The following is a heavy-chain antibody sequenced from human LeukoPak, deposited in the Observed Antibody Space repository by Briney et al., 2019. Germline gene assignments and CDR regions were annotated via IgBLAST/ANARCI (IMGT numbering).Heavy chain of an antibody. D-gene: IGHD1-7*01. Sequence: SVKVSCKASGGTFSSYAISWVRQAPGQGLEWMGGIIPIFGTANYAQKFQGRVTITADKSTSTAYMELRSLRSDDTAVYYCASRNWNYDNWFDPWGQGTLVTVSS. CDR2: IIPIFGTA. CDR1: GGTFSSYA. J-gene: IGHJ5*02. CDR3: ASRNWNYDNWFDP. V-gene: IGHV1-69*06.